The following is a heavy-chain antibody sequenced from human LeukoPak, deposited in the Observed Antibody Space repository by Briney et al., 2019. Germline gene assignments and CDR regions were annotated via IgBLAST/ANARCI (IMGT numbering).Heavy chain of an antibody. Sequence: PGGSLRLSCAVSGFTFSSYWMHWVRQAPGKGLVWVSRISSDGSNTNYADSVKGRFTISRDNAKNTLYLQMDSLTAEDTAVYYCASRNFGSSPFDYWGQGTLVTVSS. CDR3: ASRNFGSSPFDY. J-gene: IGHJ4*02. CDR2: ISSDGSNT. CDR1: GFTFSSYW. D-gene: IGHD3-10*01. V-gene: IGHV3-74*01.